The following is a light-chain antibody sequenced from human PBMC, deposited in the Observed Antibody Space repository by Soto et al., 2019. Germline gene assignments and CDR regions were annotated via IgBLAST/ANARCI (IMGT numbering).Light chain of an antibody. CDR1: QSVSSY. Sequence: EIVLTQSPATLSLSPGERATLSCRASQSVSSYLAWYQQKPGQAPRLPIYDASNRATGIPARFSGSGSGTDFTLTISSLEPEDFAVYYCQQRSNWPLITFGQGTRLEI. CDR3: QQRSNWPLIT. CDR2: DAS. J-gene: IGKJ5*01. V-gene: IGKV3-11*01.